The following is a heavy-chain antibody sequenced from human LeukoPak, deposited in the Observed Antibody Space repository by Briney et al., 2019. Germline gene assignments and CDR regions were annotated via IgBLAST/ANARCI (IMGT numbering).Heavy chain of an antibody. V-gene: IGHV3-66*03. CDR3: ARDRAATQDWVEFDP. CDR2: IRGSGDT. D-gene: IGHD2-15*01. J-gene: IGHJ5*02. CDR1: GFRASDYY. Sequence: PGGSLRLSCAVSGFRASDYYMSWVRQAPGKGLEWVALIRGSGDTFYGDSVKGRLTISRDDSKNTVYLRMSSLRVEDTAVYFCARDRAATQDWVEFDPWGQGTLVTVSS.